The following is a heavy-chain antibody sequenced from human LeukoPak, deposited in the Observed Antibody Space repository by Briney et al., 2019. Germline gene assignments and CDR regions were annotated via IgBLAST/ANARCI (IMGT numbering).Heavy chain of an antibody. V-gene: IGHV1-3*01. J-gene: IGHJ4*02. CDR1: GYTFTSYA. Sequence: ASVKVSCKASGYTFTSYAMHWVRQAPGQRLEWMGWINAGNGNTKYSQKFQGRVTMTRDTSTSTVYMELSSLRSEDTAVYYCARGPITDIVVMYYFDYWGQGTLVTVSS. CDR3: ARGPITDIVVMYYFDY. CDR2: INAGNGNT. D-gene: IGHD5-12*01.